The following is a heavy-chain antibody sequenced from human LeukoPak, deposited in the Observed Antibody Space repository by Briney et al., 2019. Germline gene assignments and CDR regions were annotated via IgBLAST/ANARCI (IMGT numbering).Heavy chain of an antibody. CDR2: IYYGGDT. V-gene: IGHV4-59*01. CDR3: ARSWGSSSGIDN. J-gene: IGHJ4*02. CDR1: GGSFSSYY. Sequence: SETLSLTCTVSGGSFSSYYWSWIRQPPGKGLEWIGYIYYGGDTNYNPSLKNRVTISVDTSKNQFSLKLSSVTAADTAVFYCARSWGSSSGIDNWGQGTLVTVSS. D-gene: IGHD6-13*01.